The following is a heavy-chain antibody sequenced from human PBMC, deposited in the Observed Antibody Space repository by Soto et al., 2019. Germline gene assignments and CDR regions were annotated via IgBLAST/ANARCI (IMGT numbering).Heavy chain of an antibody. CDR1: GYTFTSYG. D-gene: IGHD1-1*01. V-gene: IGHV1-18*01. CDR2: ISAHNGNT. J-gene: IGHJ4*02. Sequence: ASVKVSCKASGYTFTSYGITWVRQAPGQGLEWMGWISAHNGNTDYAQKLQGRVTVTRDTSTSTAYMELRSLRSDDTAVYYCARGRYGDYWGQGALVTVSS. CDR3: ARGRYGDY.